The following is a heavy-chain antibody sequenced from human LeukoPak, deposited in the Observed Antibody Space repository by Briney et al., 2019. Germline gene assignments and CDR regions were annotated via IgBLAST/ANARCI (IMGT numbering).Heavy chain of an antibody. J-gene: IGHJ4*02. CDR2: IIGSGCNT. V-gene: IGHV3-23*01. CDR1: GFTFSSYT. Sequence: GGSLRLSCAASGFTFSSYTMGWVRQAPGKGLEWVSAIIGSGCNTYYAASVKGRFTISRDNSKNTLYLQMNSLRAEDTAVYYCAPDPFDSWGQGTLVTVSS. CDR3: APDPFDS.